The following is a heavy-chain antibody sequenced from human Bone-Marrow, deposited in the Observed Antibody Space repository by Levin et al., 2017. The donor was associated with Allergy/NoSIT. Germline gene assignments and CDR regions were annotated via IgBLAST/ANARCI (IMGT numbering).Heavy chain of an antibody. CDR1: GGSIKTNIYY. V-gene: IGHV4-39*02. CDR2: IFYSGGT. J-gene: IGHJ5*02. CDR3: AREGTRSSSWHFS. D-gene: IGHD6-13*01. Sequence: SETLSLTCTVSGGSIKTNIYYWGWIRQPPGKGLEWIGSIFYSGGTYYNPSFETRVTMSVDTSKNQFSLKVNSVTAADTAVYYCAREGTRSSSWHFSWGQGTLVTVSS.